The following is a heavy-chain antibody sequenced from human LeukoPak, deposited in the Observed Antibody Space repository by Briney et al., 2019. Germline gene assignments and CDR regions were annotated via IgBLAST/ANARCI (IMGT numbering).Heavy chain of an antibody. J-gene: IGHJ4*02. D-gene: IGHD2-15*01. Sequence: GGSLRLSCAASGFTVSSNYMSWVRQAPGKGLEWVSSISSSSSYIYYADSVKGRFTISRDNAKNSLYLQMNSLRAEDTAVYYCARRVVAATPGDYWGQGTLVTVSS. V-gene: IGHV3-21*01. CDR2: ISSSSSYI. CDR3: ARRVVAATPGDY. CDR1: GFTVSSNY.